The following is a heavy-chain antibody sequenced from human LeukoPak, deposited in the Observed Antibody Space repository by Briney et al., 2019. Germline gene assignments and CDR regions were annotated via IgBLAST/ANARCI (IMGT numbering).Heavy chain of an antibody. Sequence: GGSLRLSCTASGFMIDEYAMTWVRQAPGRGLEWLGFIRSRSYHETTQYAASVRGRFTISRDDSKSVTYLQMDSLKTEDTAVYFYARDRRDGYNDGYFSLWGRGTLVSVSS. CDR2: IRSRSYHETT. D-gene: IGHD5-24*01. CDR3: ARDRRDGYNDGYFSL. CDR1: GFMIDEYA. V-gene: IGHV3-49*04. J-gene: IGHJ2*01.